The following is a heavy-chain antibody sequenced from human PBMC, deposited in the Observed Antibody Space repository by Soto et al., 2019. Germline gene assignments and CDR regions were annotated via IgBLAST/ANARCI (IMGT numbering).Heavy chain of an antibody. Sequence: WGSLRLSCVASGFSLTTYTMNWVRQGAGTGLEWVSSINGRSNYKYYSDSVKGRFTVSRDNAQNSLFLQMSRLGPEDTAVYYCVREDGVVGASSAFDSWGQGTLVTVSS. CDR2: INGRSNYK. D-gene: IGHD1-26*01. V-gene: IGHV3-21*01. J-gene: IGHJ4*02. CDR1: GFSLTTYT. CDR3: VREDGVVGASSAFDS.